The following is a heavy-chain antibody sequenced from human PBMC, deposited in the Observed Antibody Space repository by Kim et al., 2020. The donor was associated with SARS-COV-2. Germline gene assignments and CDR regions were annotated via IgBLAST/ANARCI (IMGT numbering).Heavy chain of an antibody. J-gene: IGHJ4*02. Sequence: GGSLRLSCAASGSRFSGYGMKWVRQAPGKGLEWVSFISTSGSSTHYADSVQGRFTVSRDNAENSLYLQMKSLRDEDTAVYYCATEGWRHSFGYWFQG. CDR3: ATEGWRHSFGY. V-gene: IGHV3-48*02. D-gene: IGHD2-21*02. CDR2: ISTSGSST. CDR1: GSRFSGYG.